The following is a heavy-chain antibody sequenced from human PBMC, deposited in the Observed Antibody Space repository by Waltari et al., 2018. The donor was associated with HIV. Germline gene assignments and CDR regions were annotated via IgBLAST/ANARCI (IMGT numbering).Heavy chain of an antibody. D-gene: IGHD3-16*01. J-gene: IGHJ5*02. CDR3: WGDSAVRRVAGGENLVEP. CDR1: GGSISNYY. Sequence: QVQLQESGPGLVKPSETLSLTCTISGGSISNYYWSWIRQPAGKGLEWIGRIYTTGSTNTTPPPKGWSPISGRTSKDQFSLKLTPVTAAGPAGYFRWGDSAVRRVAGGENLVEPLGQGTLVTVSS. V-gene: IGHV4-4*07. CDR2: IYTTGST.